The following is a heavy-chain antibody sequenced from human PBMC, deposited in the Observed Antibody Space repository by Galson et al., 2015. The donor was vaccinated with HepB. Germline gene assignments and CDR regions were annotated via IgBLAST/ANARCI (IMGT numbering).Heavy chain of an antibody. CDR3: ARQKPIPTAMITFGGAPDY. CDR2: IYYSGST. D-gene: IGHD3-16*01. Sequence: VSGGSISSSSYYWGWIRQPPGKGLEWIGSIYYSGSTYYNPSLKSRVTISVDTSKNQFSLKLSSVTAADTAVYYCARQKPIPTAMITFGGAPDYWGQGTLVTVSS. J-gene: IGHJ4*02. V-gene: IGHV4-39*01. CDR1: GGSISSSSYY.